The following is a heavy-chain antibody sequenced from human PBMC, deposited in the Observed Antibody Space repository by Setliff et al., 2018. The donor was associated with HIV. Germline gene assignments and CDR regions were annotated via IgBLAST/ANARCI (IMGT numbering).Heavy chain of an antibody. V-gene: IGHV4-39*07. D-gene: IGHD3-10*01. CDR1: GGSISSNNYY. CDR2: IYYSGST. Sequence: SEPLSLPCPVSGGSISSNNYYGGWIRQPPGKGLEWIASIYYSGSTNYNPSLTNRVTISVDTYKKQFSLKLSSVTAADPAVYYCARRAGSDYFTRFDYWGQGTLVTVSS. J-gene: IGHJ4*02. CDR3: ARRAGSDYFTRFDY.